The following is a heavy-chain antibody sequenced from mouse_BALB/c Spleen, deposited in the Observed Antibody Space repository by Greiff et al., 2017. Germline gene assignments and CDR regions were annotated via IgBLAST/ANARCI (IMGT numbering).Heavy chain of an antibody. J-gene: IGHJ3*01. CDR2: ILPGSGST. Sequence: QVQLQQSGAELMKPGASVKISCKATGYTFSSYWIEWVKQRPGHGLEWIGEILPGSGSTNYNEKFKGKATFTADTSSNTAYMQLSSLTSEDSAVYYCARSSPRGGFAYWGQGTLVTVSA. CDR3: ARSSPRGGFAY. CDR1: GYTFSSYW. V-gene: IGHV1-9*01. D-gene: IGHD2-10*02.